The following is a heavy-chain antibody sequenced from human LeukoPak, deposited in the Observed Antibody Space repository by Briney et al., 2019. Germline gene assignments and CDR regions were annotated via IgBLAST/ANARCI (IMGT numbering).Heavy chain of an antibody. CDR3: AREESIAAAGTPFY. CDR1: GFTFSSYA. D-gene: IGHD6-13*01. J-gene: IGHJ4*02. V-gene: IGHV3-30*04. Sequence: GGSLRLSCAASGFTFSSYAMHWDRQAPGKGLEWVAVISYDGSNKYYADSVKGRFTISRDNSKNTLYLQMNSLRAEDTAVYYCAREESIAAAGTPFYWGQGTLVTVSS. CDR2: ISYDGSNK.